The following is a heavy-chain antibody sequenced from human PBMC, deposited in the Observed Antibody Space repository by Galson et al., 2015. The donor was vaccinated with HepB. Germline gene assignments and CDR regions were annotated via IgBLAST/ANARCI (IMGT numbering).Heavy chain of an antibody. CDR3: ARSGDIVVVPAAIRNYYMDV. Sequence: SVKVSCKASGGTFSSYAISWVRQAPGQGLEWMGGIIPIFGTANYAQKFQGRVTITADESTSTAYMELSSLRSEDTAVYYCARSGDIVVVPAAIRNYYMDVWGKGTTVTVSS. J-gene: IGHJ6*03. D-gene: IGHD2-2*02. V-gene: IGHV1-69*13. CDR2: IIPIFGTA. CDR1: GGTFSSYA.